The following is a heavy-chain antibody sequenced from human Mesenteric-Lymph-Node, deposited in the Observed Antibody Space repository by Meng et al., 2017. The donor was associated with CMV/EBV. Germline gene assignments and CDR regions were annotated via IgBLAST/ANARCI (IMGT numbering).Heavy chain of an antibody. D-gene: IGHD6-19*01. J-gene: IGHJ4*02. CDR3: ARASSVGWSLDY. CDR2: ISYDGSND. Sequence: GESLKISCAASGFTFNNYAMHWVRQAPGKGLEWVAFISYDGSNDYYAVSVLGRFTISRDNAQNTLYLQLNSLRAEDTAVYYCARASSVGWSLDYWGQGTLVTVSS. V-gene: IGHV3-30-3*01. CDR1: GFTFNNYA.